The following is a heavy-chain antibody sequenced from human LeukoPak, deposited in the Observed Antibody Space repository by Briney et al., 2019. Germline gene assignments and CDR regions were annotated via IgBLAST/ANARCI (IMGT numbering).Heavy chain of an antibody. CDR3: ARTLLLSYYMDV. Sequence: TGGSLRLSCAASGYTFSSTGMSWVRQAPGKGLEWVSSISAGGASTYYADSVKGRFTISRDNSKDTLYLQMSSLRAEDTAVYYCARTLLLSYYMDVWGKGTTVTVSS. J-gene: IGHJ6*04. CDR1: GYTFSSTG. D-gene: IGHD2-15*01. CDR2: ISAGGAST. V-gene: IGHV3-23*01.